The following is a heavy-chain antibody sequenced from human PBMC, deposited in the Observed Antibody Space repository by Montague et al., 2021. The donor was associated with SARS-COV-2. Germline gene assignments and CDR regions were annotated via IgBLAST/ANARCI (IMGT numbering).Heavy chain of an antibody. V-gene: IGHV4-39*01. CDR2: IYYSGST. CDR1: EDSISSSSYY. CDR3: VRGRSGYFNPLDY. D-gene: IGHD3-3*01. Sequence: SETLSLTCTVSEDSISSSSYYWAWVRQPPGKGLEWIGSIYYSGSTYYNPSLKSRVTISVDTSKKQFSLNLSSVTAADTAVSYCVRGRSGYFNPLDYWGQGSLVTVSS. J-gene: IGHJ4*02.